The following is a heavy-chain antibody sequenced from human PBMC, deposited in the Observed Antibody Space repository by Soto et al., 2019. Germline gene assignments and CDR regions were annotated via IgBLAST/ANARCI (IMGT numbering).Heavy chain of an antibody. CDR2: IYYSGST. CDR1: GGSISSYY. CDR3: ARNYGNDNWFDP. J-gene: IGHJ5*02. Sequence: PSETLSLTCTVSGGSISSYYWSWIRQPPGKGLEWIGYIYYSGSTNYNPSLKSRVTISVDTSKSQFSLKLSSVTAADTAVYYCARNYGNDNWFDPWGQGTLVTVSS. D-gene: IGHD4-4*01. V-gene: IGHV4-59*01.